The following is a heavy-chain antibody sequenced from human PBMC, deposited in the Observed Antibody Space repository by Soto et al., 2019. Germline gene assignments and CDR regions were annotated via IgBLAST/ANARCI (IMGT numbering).Heavy chain of an antibody. CDR2: INPSGTPM. Sequence: GGSLRLSCAASGFTFSDYHMTWIRQAPGKGLEWVSYINPSGTPMYYADSVKGRFTISRDNAKNSLYLQMNSLRAEDTAVYYCARLGQFDYWGQGTLVTVSS. J-gene: IGHJ4*02. CDR1: GFTFSDYH. CDR3: ARLGQFDY. V-gene: IGHV3-11*01.